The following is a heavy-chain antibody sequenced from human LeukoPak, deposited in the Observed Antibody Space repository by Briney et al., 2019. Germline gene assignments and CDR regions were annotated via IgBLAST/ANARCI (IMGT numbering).Heavy chain of an antibody. CDR1: GFTFSSYG. D-gene: IGHD6-13*01. Sequence: GGTLRLSCAASGFTFSSYGMSWVRQAPGKGLEWVSAISGSGGSTYYADSVKGRFTISRDNSKNTLYLQTNSLRAEDTAVYYCAKEQLAIHNWFDPWGQGTLVTVSS. CDR3: AKEQLAIHNWFDP. J-gene: IGHJ5*02. V-gene: IGHV3-23*01. CDR2: ISGSGGST.